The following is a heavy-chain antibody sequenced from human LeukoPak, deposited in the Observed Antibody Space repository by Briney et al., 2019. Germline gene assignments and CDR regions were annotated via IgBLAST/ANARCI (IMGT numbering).Heavy chain of an antibody. CDR2: IKPDGSET. D-gene: IGHD1/OR15-1a*01. CDR1: EFTFSNFW. CDR3: ARRTALEQYFDY. Sequence: GGSLRLSCSASEFTFSNFWMTWVRQAPGKGLEWVANIKPDGSETNYVDSVEGRFIISRDNAENSLSLQMSSLRAEDTAVYYCARRTALEQYFDYWGQGTLVTVSS. J-gene: IGHJ4*02. V-gene: IGHV3-7*01.